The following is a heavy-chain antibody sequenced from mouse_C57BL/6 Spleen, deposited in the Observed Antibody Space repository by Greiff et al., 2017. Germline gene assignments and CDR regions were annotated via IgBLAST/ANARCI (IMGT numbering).Heavy chain of an antibody. CDR3: ARSLEITGTYWYFEV. J-gene: IGHJ1*03. D-gene: IGHD4-1*01. CDR1: GYTFTSYW. V-gene: IGHV1-53*01. CDR2: INPSNGGT. Sequence: VQLQQPGTELVKPGASVKLSCKASGYTFTSYWMHWVKQRPGQGLEWIGNINPSNGGTNYNEKFKSKATLTVDKSSSTAYMQLSSLTSEDSAVYYCARSLEITGTYWYFEVWGTGTTVTVSS.